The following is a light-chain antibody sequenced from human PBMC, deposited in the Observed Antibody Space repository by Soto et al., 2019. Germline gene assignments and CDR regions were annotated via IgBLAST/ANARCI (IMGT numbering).Light chain of an antibody. V-gene: IGLV2-23*02. CDR3: CSYAGSSTWV. Sequence: QSVLTQPASVSGSPGQWITISCTGTSSDVGSYNFFSWYQQHPGKAPKFMIYEVSKRPSGVTKRFSGSKSGTTASLTIAGLQTDDEADYCCCSYAGSSTWVFGGGTKVTVL. CDR1: SSDVGSYNF. J-gene: IGLJ3*02. CDR2: EVS.